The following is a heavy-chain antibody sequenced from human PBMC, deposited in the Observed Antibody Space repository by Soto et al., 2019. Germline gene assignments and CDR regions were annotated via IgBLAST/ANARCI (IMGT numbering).Heavy chain of an antibody. CDR2: INPNSGGT. Sequence: ASVKVSCKASGYTFTGYYMHWVRQAPGQGLEWMGWINPNSGGTNYAQKFQGWVTMTRDTSISTAYMELSRLRSDDTAVYYCARSSVGSSSSHYYYYGMDVWGHGTTVTLSS. CDR3: ARSSVGSSSSHYYYYGMDV. V-gene: IGHV1-2*04. D-gene: IGHD6-6*01. CDR1: GYTFTGYY. J-gene: IGHJ6*02.